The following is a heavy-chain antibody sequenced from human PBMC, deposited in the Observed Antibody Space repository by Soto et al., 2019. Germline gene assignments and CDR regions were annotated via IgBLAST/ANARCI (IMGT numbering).Heavy chain of an antibody. J-gene: IGHJ5*02. CDR1: GGSISRSPYY. V-gene: IGHV4-39*01. D-gene: IGHD3-10*01. Sequence: PSETLSLTCVVSGGSISRSPYYWGWIRQPPGKGLEWIGSIYFSGSTYYNRSLKSRLAISVDTSKNQFSLRLSSVTAADTAVYYCARHIIDPGPGSFDPWGQGTLVTVS. CDR3: ARHIIDPGPGSFDP. CDR2: IYFSGST.